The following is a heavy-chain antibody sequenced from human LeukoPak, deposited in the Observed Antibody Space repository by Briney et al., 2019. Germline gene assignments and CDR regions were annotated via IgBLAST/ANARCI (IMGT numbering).Heavy chain of an antibody. Sequence: GGSLRLPCAASGFTFSSYAMSWVRQAPGKGLEWVSAISGSGGSTYYADSVKGRFTISRDNSKNTLYLQMNSLRAEDTAVYYCAKDPPSSYYDSSGPLGDYWGQGTLVTVSS. J-gene: IGHJ4*02. CDR3: AKDPPSSYYDSSGPLGDY. V-gene: IGHV3-23*01. D-gene: IGHD3-22*01. CDR1: GFTFSSYA. CDR2: ISGSGGST.